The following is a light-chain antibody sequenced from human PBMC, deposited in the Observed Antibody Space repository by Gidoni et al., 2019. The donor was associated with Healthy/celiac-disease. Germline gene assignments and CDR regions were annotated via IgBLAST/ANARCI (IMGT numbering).Light chain of an antibody. CDR3: QQYNNWPPVYT. CDR1: QSVNSN. CDR2: GAS. J-gene: IGKJ2*01. V-gene: IGKV3-15*01. Sequence: EIVMTQSPATLSVSPGERATLSCRASQSVNSNLAWYQQKPGQAPRLLIYGASTRATGIPARFSGSGSGTEFTLTISSLQSEDLAVYYCQQYNNWPPVYTFGQGTKLEIK.